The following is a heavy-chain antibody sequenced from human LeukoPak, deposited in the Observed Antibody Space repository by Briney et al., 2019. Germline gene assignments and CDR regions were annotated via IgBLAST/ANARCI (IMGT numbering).Heavy chain of an antibody. J-gene: IGHJ4*02. V-gene: IGHV3-23*01. Sequence: GGSLRLSCAASGFTFSSYAMSWVRQAPGKGLEWVSAISGSGGSTYYADSVKGRLTISRDNSKNTLYLQMNSLRAEDTAVYYCAKDQTEVVVAATGNDYWGQGTLVTVPS. D-gene: IGHD2-15*01. CDR2: ISGSGGST. CDR3: AKDQTEVVVAATGNDY. CDR1: GFTFSSYA.